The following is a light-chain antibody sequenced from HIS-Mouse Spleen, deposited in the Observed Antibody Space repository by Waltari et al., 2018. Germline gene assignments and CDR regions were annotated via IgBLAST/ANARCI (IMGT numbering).Light chain of an antibody. V-gene: IGLV3-10*01. CDR1: ALPKKY. Sequence: SYELTQPPSVSVSPGQTARNTCSGDALPKKYAYWSQQKSGQAPVLVIYADSKRPSGIPERFSGSSSGTMATLTISGAHVEDEADYYCYSTDSSGNHRVFGGGTKLTVL. CDR3: YSTDSSGNHRV. CDR2: ADS. J-gene: IGLJ2*01.